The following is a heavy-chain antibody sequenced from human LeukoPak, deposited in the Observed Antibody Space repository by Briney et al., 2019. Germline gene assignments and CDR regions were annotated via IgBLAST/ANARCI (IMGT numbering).Heavy chain of an antibody. Sequence: GGSLRLSCAASGFTFSSYSMNWVRQAPGKGLEWDSSISSSGSYIYYADSLKGRFTISRDNAENSLYLQMNSLRAEDTAVYFCARDRATPGWGNWYFDLWGRGTLVTVSS. CDR2: ISSSGSYI. V-gene: IGHV3-21*01. CDR1: GFTFSSYS. CDR3: ARDRATPGWGNWYFDL. D-gene: IGHD6-19*01. J-gene: IGHJ2*01.